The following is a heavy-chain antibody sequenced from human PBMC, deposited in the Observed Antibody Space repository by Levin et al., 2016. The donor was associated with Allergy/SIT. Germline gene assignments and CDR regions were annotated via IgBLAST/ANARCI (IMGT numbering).Heavy chain of an antibody. V-gene: IGHV4-39*01. J-gene: IGHJ5*02. Sequence: SETLSLTCTVSGGSISRSNNYWGWIRQPPGKGLEWIGTIYYSGSTYYNPSLKSRVTVSVDTSNNHLSLKLTSVTAADTAMYYCVRQPSEGLPLLFRWIDPWGQGIVVTVSS. CDR3: VRQPSEGLPLLFRWIDP. CDR1: GGSISRSNNY. D-gene: IGHD3-10*01. CDR2: IYYSGST.